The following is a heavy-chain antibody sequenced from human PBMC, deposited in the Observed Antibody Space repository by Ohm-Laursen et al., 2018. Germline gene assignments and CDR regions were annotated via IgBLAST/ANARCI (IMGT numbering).Heavy chain of an antibody. CDR1: GFTFSSYE. D-gene: IGHD6-19*01. CDR3: ATVGRRVVAGI. V-gene: IGHV3-48*03. J-gene: IGHJ4*02. CDR2: ISSSGNTK. Sequence: SLRLSCAASGFTFSSYEMSWVRQAPGKGLEWLCYISSSGNTKYYADSVKGRFTISRDSAKNSLYLQMDSLRAEDTAVYYCATVGRRVVAGIWGQGTLVTVSS.